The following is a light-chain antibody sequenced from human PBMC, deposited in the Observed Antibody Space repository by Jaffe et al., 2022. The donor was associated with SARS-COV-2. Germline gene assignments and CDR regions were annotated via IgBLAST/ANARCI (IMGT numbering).Light chain of an antibody. CDR1: SSDIGGYNY. CDR3: SSYTGYSTV. CDR2: DVS. Sequence: QSALTQPASVSGSPGQSITISCTGTSSDIGGYNYVSWFQQHPGKAPKFIIYDVSSRPSGVSNRFSGSKSGNTASLTISGLQAEDEADYYCSSYTGYSTVFGGGTKLTVL. J-gene: IGLJ3*02. V-gene: IGLV2-14*01.